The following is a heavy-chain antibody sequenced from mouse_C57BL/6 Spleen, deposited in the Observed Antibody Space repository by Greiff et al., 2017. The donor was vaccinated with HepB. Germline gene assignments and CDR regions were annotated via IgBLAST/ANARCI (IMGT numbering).Heavy chain of an antibody. D-gene: IGHD1-1*01. CDR3: ARHEDGDYYGSWGYFDV. V-gene: IGHV1-62-2*01. J-gene: IGHJ1*03. CDR2: FYPGSGSI. Sequence: QVQLKQPGAELVKPGASVKLSCKASGYTFTEYTIHWVKQRSGQGLEWIGWFYPGSGSIKYNEKFKDKATLTADKSSSTVYMELSRLTSEDSAVYFCARHEDGDYYGSWGYFDVWGTGTTVTVSS. CDR1: GYTFTEYT.